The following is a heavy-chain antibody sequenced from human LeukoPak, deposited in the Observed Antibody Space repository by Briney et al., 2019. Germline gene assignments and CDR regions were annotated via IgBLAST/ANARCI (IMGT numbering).Heavy chain of an antibody. J-gene: IGHJ4*02. Sequence: PGRSLRLSCAASGSTFSSYGMHWVRQAPGKGLEWVAVISYDGSNKYYADSVKGRFTISRDNSKNTLYLQMNSLRAEDTAVYYCAKVHGPYYYGSGSYYDYWGQGTLVTVSS. CDR1: GSTFSSYG. V-gene: IGHV3-30*18. D-gene: IGHD3-10*01. CDR3: AKVHGPYYYGSGSYYDY. CDR2: ISYDGSNK.